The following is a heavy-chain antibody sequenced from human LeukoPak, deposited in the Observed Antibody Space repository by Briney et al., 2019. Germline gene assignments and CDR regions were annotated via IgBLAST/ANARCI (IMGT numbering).Heavy chain of an antibody. J-gene: IGHJ6*03. Sequence: QSGGSLRLFCAASGFTFSSYWMSWVHQAPGKGLEWVANIKQDGSEKYYVDSVKGRFTISRDNAKNSLYLQMNSLRAEDTAVYYCARGSITKGILEYSSSPYMDVWGKGTTVTVPS. CDR3: ARGSITKGILEYSSSPYMDV. CDR2: IKQDGSEK. V-gene: IGHV3-7*01. D-gene: IGHD6-6*01. CDR1: GFTFSSYW.